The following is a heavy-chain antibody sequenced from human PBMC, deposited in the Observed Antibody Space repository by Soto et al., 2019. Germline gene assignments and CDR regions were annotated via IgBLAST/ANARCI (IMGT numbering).Heavy chain of an antibody. V-gene: IGHV4-59*01. CDR2: IYYSGST. J-gene: IGHJ6*02. D-gene: IGHD5-18*01. CDR1: GGSISSYY. CDR3: ASTAMVEKSYYYYGMDV. Sequence: SSETLSLTCTVSGGSISSYYWSWIRQPPGKGLECIGYIYYSGSTNYNPSLKSRVTISVDTSKNQFSLKLSSVTAADTAVYYCASTAMVEKSYYYYGMDVWGQGTTVT.